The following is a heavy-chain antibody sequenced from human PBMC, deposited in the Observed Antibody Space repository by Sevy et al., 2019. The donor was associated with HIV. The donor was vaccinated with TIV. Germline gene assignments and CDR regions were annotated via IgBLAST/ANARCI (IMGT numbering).Heavy chain of an antibody. D-gene: IGHD3-16*01. CDR2: IYDSGST. V-gene: IGHV4-39*07. CDR1: GGSISTNSYY. J-gene: IGHJ3*02. Sequence: SETLSLTCTVSGGSISTNSYYWGWIRQPPGKGLEWIGTIYDSGSTYYNPSLKSRVTISVDTSKNQFSLKLSSVTAADTAVYYCTRVATLDGGVAGDPDAFDIWGQGTMVTVSS. CDR3: TRVATLDGGVAGDPDAFDI.